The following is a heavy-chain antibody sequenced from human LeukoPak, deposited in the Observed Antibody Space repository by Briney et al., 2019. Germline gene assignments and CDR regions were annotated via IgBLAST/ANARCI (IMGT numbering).Heavy chain of an antibody. V-gene: IGHV4-59*01. D-gene: IGHD6-19*01. J-gene: IGHJ4*02. CDR3: ARVSSIAVAVDY. CDR2: IYYSGST. Sequence: SETLSLTCTVSGSSISSYYWSWIRQPPGKGLEWIGYIYYSGSTNYNPSLKSRVTISVDTSKNQFSLKLSSVTAADTAVYYCARVSSIAVAVDYWGQGTLVTVSS. CDR1: GSSISSYY.